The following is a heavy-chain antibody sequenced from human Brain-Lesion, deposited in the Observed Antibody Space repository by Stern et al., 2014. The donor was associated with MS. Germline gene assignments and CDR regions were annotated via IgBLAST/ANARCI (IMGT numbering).Heavy chain of an antibody. D-gene: IGHD3-22*01. CDR2: TSFDGSKK. Sequence: VQLVESGGGVAQPGRSLRLACGPSGLTLSGYAMHWVRQAPGKGLEWVAGTSFDGSKKYYADSVKGRFTISRDKSNNTLYLQVNSLRAEDTAVYYCARENGYYDSSTFPPHFDYWGQGTLVTVSS. CDR3: ARENGYYDSSTFPPHFDY. J-gene: IGHJ4*02. CDR1: GLTLSGYA. V-gene: IGHV3-30*16.